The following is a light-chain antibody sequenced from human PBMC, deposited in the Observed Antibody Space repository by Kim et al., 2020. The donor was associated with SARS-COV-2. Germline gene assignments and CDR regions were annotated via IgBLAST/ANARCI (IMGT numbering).Light chain of an antibody. Sequence: SLPRGQRAPLSCSARQSINTDLGWYQQKPGQAPRLLISDASNRATDIPARFSGSGSATDFTLTISSLEPEDFAVYYCQQSTNWPLTFGGGTKLEI. CDR2: DAS. J-gene: IGKJ4*01. V-gene: IGKV3-11*01. CDR3: QQSTNWPLT. CDR1: QSINTD.